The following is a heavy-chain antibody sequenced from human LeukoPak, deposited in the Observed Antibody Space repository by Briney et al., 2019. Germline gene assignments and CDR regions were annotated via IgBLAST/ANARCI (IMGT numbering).Heavy chain of an antibody. V-gene: IGHV3-74*01. CDR1: GFTFSRYW. CDR3: AKRGSTWSFDY. J-gene: IGHJ4*02. CDR2: INSDESST. Sequence: PGGSLRLSCAASGFTFSRYWMHWVRQAPGKGLVWVSRINSDESSTSYADSVKGRFTISRDNAKNSLYLQMNSLRAEDTAVYYCAKRGSTWSFDYWGQGTLVTVSS. D-gene: IGHD6-13*01.